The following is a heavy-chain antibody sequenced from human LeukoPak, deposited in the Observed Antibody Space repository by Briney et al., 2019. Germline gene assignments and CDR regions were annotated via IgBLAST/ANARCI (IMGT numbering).Heavy chain of an antibody. CDR2: INSDGSST. Sequence: PGGSLRLSCAASGFTFSTYWMHWVRQAPGKGLVWVSHINSDGSSTTYADSVKGRFTISRDNAKNTLYLQMNSLRAEDTAVYYCARGQYGDYFWGQGTQVTVSS. CDR3: ARGQYGDYF. D-gene: IGHD4-17*01. V-gene: IGHV3-74*01. CDR1: GFTFSTYW. J-gene: IGHJ4*02.